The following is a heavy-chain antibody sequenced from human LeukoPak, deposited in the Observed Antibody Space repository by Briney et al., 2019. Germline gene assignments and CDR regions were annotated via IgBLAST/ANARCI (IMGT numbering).Heavy chain of an antibody. CDR1: GYTLTELS. J-gene: IGHJ6*03. Sequence: GASVKVSCKVSGYTLTELSMHWVRQAPGKGFEWMGRFDPEKGETIYAQKFQGRVTMTEDTSTDTAYMELSSLRTEDTAVYYCARVKDRISMVRGVLSPQNYYYYYMDVWGKGTTVTVSS. D-gene: IGHD3-10*01. CDR3: ARVKDRISMVRGVLSPQNYYYYYMDV. CDR2: FDPEKGET. V-gene: IGHV1-24*01.